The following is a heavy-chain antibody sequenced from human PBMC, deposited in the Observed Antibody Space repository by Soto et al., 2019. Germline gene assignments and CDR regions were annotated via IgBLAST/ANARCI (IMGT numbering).Heavy chain of an antibody. Sequence: SVKVSWKASGGTFSSYAISWVRQALGQGLEWMGGIIPIFGTANYAQKFKGRVTITADESTSTAYMELSSLRSEDTAVYYCARSPTKYYQFDYWGQGTLVTVSS. CDR2: IIPIFGTA. CDR3: ARSPTKYYQFDY. D-gene: IGHD2-2*01. J-gene: IGHJ4*02. CDR1: GGTFSSYA. V-gene: IGHV1-69*13.